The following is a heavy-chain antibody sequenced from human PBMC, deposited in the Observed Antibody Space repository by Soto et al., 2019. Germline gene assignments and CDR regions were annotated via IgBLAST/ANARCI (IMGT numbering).Heavy chain of an antibody. CDR1: GGSIGSGGDC. Sequence: SETKSLTRAVAGGSIGSGGDCWSWNRQTPGKGLEWIGYIYHSGSTYYNPSLKSRVTISVDRSKNQFSLKLSSVTAADTAVHYCAADVGGYIYDLARHWGPGTLVTVSS. CDR3: AADVGGYIYDLARH. CDR2: IYHSGST. J-gene: IGHJ4*02. D-gene: IGHD3-3*01. V-gene: IGHV4-30-2*01.